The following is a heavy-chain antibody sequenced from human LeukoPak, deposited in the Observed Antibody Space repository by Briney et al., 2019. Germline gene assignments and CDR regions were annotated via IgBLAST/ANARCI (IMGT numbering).Heavy chain of an antibody. CDR2: MSPNSGNT. V-gene: IGHV1-8*01. D-gene: IGHD7-27*01. Sequence: GASVKVSCKASRYTFISYDINWVRQATGQGLEWKGWMSPNSGNTGYAQKFQGRVTMTRNTSISTAYMELSSLRSEDTAVYYCARGPPNWGFDYWGQGTLVTVSS. J-gene: IGHJ4*02. CDR3: ARGPPNWGFDY. CDR1: RYTFISYD.